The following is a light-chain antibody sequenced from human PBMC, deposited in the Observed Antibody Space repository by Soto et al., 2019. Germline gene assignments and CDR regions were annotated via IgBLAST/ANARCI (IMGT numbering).Light chain of an antibody. CDR2: DAS. Sequence: EIVMTQSPVTLSVSPGERATLSCRASQSVSTNFAWYQQRPGQAPRLLIYDASTRATGIPARSTGSGSGTEFTLTISSLQSEDFAVYYCQQYSNWRTFGQGTKVEIK. J-gene: IGKJ1*01. CDR1: QSVSTN. CDR3: QQYSNWRT. V-gene: IGKV3-15*01.